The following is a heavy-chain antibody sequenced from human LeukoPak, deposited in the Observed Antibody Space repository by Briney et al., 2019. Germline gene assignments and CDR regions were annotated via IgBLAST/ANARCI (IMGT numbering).Heavy chain of an antibody. J-gene: IGHJ5*02. CDR2: MNPNSGNT. CDR3: AREGQSVAGDIWFDP. Sequence: GASVKVSCKASGYTFTSCDINWVRQATGQGLEWMGWMNPNSGNTGYAQKFQGRVTMTRNTSISTAYMELSSLRSEDTAVYYCAREGQSVAGDIWFDPWGQGTLVTVSS. V-gene: IGHV1-8*01. D-gene: IGHD6-19*01. CDR1: GYTFTSCD.